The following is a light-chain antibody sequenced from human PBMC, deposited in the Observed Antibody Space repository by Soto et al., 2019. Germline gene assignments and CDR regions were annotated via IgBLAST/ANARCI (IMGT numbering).Light chain of an antibody. CDR3: QQRSKWPPT. V-gene: IGKV3-11*01. CDR2: DAS. CDR1: QSVSSY. J-gene: IGKJ5*01. Sequence: EIVLTQSPATLAFSPVEGATLSCMASQSVSSYLAWYQQKPGQAPRLLIYDASNRATGIPARFSGSGSGTDFTLTISSLEPEDFAVYYCQQRSKWPPTFGQGTRLEIK.